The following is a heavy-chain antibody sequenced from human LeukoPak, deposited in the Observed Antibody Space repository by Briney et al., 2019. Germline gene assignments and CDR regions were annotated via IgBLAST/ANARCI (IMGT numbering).Heavy chain of an antibody. CDR1: GGTFSSYA. V-gene: IGHV1-24*01. J-gene: IGHJ6*03. CDR2: FDPEDGET. CDR3: ARSNVVPAAIRDYYYYYMDV. Sequence: ASVKVSCKASGGTFSSYAMHWVRQAPGKGLEWMGGFDPEDGETIYAQKFQGRVTITRNTSISTAYMELSSLRSEDTAVYYCARSNVVPAAIRDYYYYYMDVWGKGTTVTVSS. D-gene: IGHD2-2*02.